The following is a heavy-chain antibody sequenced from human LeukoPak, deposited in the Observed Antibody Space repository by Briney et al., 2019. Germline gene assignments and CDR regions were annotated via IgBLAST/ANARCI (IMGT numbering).Heavy chain of an antibody. J-gene: IGHJ4*02. V-gene: IGHV4-31*11. Sequence: PSETLSLTCAASGWSFNGYYWTWVRQHPGKGLEWIGHIHYGGFTDYNPSLKTRCVISVDPSKNVFSLDLTSVTAADTAVYFCARSWLETSFFDFWGQGVQVIVSS. CDR3: ARSWLETSFFDF. CDR1: GWSFNGYY. D-gene: IGHD3-3*01. CDR2: IHYGGFT.